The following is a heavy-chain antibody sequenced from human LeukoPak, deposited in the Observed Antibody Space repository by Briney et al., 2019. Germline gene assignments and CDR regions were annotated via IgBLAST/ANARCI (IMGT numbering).Heavy chain of an antibody. J-gene: IGHJ4*02. CDR2: ISANSGNT. CDR3: ARQDFWSGSDRRVDY. D-gene: IGHD3-3*01. V-gene: IGHV1-18*01. Sequence: ASVKVSCKASGYTFNGYGISWVRQAPGQGLEWMGWISANSGNTNYAEKLQDRVTMTTDTSTTTAYMELTNLRSDDTAVYYCARQDFWSGSDRRVDYWGQGTLVTVSS. CDR1: GYTFNGYG.